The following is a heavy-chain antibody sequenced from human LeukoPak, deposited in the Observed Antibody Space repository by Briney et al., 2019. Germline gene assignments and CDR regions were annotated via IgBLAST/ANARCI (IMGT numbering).Heavy chain of an antibody. CDR2: INHSGST. CDR3: ARVPSATDYDGLQEWGIFDY. Sequence: PSETLSLTCAVYGGSFSDYYWSWIRQPPGKGLEWIGEINHSGSTNYNPSLKSRVTISVDTSKNQFSLKLSSVTAADTAVYYCARVPSATDYDGLQEWGIFDYWGQGTLVTVSS. V-gene: IGHV4-34*01. D-gene: IGHD4-23*01. CDR1: GGSFSDYY. J-gene: IGHJ4*02.